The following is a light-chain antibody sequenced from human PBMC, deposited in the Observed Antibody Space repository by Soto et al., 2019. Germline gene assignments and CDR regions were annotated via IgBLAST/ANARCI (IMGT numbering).Light chain of an antibody. CDR1: SSNIGNNY. Sequence: QSVLTQPPSVSAAPGQKVTISCSGRSSNIGNNYVSWFQQLPGTAPKLLIYENNRRPSGIPDRFSGSKSGTSATLGITGLQTGDEADYYCGTWDSGLSAGGFGGGTKLTVL. V-gene: IGLV1-51*02. J-gene: IGLJ2*01. CDR2: ENN. CDR3: GTWDSGLSAGG.